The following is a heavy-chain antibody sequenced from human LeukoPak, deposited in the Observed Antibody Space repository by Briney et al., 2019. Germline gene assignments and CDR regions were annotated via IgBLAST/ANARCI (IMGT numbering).Heavy chain of an antibody. D-gene: IGHD3-3*01. CDR1: GYTFTSYD. Sequence: GASVKVSCKASGYTFTSYDINWVRQATGQGLEWMGWMSPNSGNTGYAQKFQGRVTMTRNTSISTAYMELSSLRSEDTAVYYCARGHTIFGVAPMGYWGQGTLVTVSS. CDR2: MSPNSGNT. J-gene: IGHJ4*02. CDR3: ARGHTIFGVAPMGY. V-gene: IGHV1-8*01.